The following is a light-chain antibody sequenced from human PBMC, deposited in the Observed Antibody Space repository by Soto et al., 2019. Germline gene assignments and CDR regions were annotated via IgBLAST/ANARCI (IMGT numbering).Light chain of an antibody. CDR2: SND. J-gene: IGLJ1*01. Sequence: QLVLTQPPSASGTPGQRVTISASGSSSNIGSNTVSWYQQLPGTAPKLLIYSNDQRPSGVPDRFSGSKSGTSASLAISGLQSEDEADYYCATWDDSRNGYVFGPGTKLTVL. CDR1: SSNIGSNT. CDR3: ATWDDSRNGYV. V-gene: IGLV1-44*01.